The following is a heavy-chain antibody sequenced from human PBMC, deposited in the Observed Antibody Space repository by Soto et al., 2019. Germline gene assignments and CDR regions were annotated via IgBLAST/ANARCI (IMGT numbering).Heavy chain of an antibody. CDR2: IVVGSGNT. CDR1: GFTFTSSA. J-gene: IGHJ6*02. Sequence: SVKVSCKASGFTFTSSAVQWVRQARGQRLEWIGWIVVGSGNTNYAQKFQERVTITRDMSTSTAYMELSSLRSEDTAVYYCAAEVPNLEWLLADYYYGMDVWGQGTTVTVSS. D-gene: IGHD3-3*01. CDR3: AAEVPNLEWLLADYYYGMDV. V-gene: IGHV1-58*01.